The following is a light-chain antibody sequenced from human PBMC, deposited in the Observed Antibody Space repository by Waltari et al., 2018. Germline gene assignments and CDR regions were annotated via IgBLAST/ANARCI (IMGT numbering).Light chain of an antibody. V-gene: IGLV1-44*01. CDR3: ATWDASLDTWV. CDR1: NSNIGSDI. J-gene: IGLJ3*02. Sequence: QSVVTQPPSASGTPGQRVTLSCSGSNSNIGSDIVNWYQQFPGMAPKLLIYANNQRPSGVPGRFSASRSGTSASLVISGLQSEDEADYYCATWDASLDTWVFGGGTKVTVL. CDR2: ANN.